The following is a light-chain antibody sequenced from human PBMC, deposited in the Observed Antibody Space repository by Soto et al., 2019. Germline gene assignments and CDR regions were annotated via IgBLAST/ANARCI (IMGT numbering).Light chain of an antibody. Sequence: EMVSTQSPATLSMFPGERATLSCRSSQSVSSNLASYQQKPGQAPRLLIYGASTSATGIPARFSGSGSGTEFTLTIGSLQSKDFAVYYCQQYNNSPRTFGPGTKLDIK. CDR3: QQYNNSPRT. CDR1: QSVSSN. CDR2: GAS. V-gene: IGKV3-15*01. J-gene: IGKJ3*01.